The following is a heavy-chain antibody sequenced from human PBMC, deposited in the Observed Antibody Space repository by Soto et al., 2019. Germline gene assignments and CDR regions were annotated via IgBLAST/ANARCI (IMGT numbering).Heavy chain of an antibody. V-gene: IGHV4-39*01. CDR3: ARHLRFGRFDP. CDR2: IYFTGTT. D-gene: IGHD3-3*01. Sequence: QLKLQESGPGLVKSSETLSLTCTVSGGSIASSSYYWGWIRQPPGKGLEWIGRIYFTGTTYHNPTLKSRVTISIDTSKNQLSLKLGSVTAADTALYYCARHLRFGRFDPWGQGTLVTVST. CDR1: GGSIASSSYY. J-gene: IGHJ5*02.